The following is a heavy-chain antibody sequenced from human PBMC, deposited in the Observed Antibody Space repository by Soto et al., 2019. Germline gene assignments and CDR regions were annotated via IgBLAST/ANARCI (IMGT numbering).Heavy chain of an antibody. J-gene: IGHJ3*02. D-gene: IGHD2-15*01. CDR2: INPNSGGT. CDR3: ARGPPRYCSGGSCYAPRPFHAFDI. V-gene: IGHV1-2*04. CDR1: GYTFTGYY. Sequence: GASVKVSCKASGYTFTGYYMHWVRQAPGQGLEWMGWINPNSGGTNYAQKFQGWVTMTRDTSISTAYMELSRLRSDDTAVYYCARGPPRYCSGGSCYAPRPFHAFDIWGQGTMVTVSS.